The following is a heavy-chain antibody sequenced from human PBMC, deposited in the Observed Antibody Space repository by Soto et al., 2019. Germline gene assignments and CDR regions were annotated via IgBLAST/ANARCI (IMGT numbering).Heavy chain of an antibody. D-gene: IGHD3-16*02. CDR1: GGSFSGYY. Sequence: SETLSLTCAVYGGSFSGYYWSWIRQPPGKGLEWIGEINHSGSTNYNPSLKSRVTISVDTSKNQFSLKLSSVTAADTAVYYCAREVKYDYVWGSYRSHPFFDYWGQGTLVTVS. V-gene: IGHV4-34*01. J-gene: IGHJ4*02. CDR2: INHSGST. CDR3: AREVKYDYVWGSYRSHPFFDY.